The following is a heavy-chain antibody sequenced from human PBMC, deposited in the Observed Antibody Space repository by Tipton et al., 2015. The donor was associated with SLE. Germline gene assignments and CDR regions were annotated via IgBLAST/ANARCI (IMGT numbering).Heavy chain of an antibody. CDR3: ASQNWNYYY. CDR1: GGSMTSTRYY. CDR2: INYSGTT. V-gene: IGHV4-39*07. D-gene: IGHD1-7*01. Sequence: TLSLTCTVSGGSMTSTRYYWGWIRQPPGKGLEWIGNINYSGTTYYNPSLRSRISISADRSNSQFSLRLSSVTAADTAIYYCASQNWNYYYWGQGTLVTVSS. J-gene: IGHJ4*02.